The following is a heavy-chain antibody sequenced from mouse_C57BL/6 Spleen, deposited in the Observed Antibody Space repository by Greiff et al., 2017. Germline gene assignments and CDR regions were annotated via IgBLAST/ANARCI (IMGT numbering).Heavy chain of an antibody. CDR1: GFTFSSYA. CDR2: ISDGGSYT. V-gene: IGHV5-4*01. D-gene: IGHD1-1*01. Sequence: EVKLMESGGGLVKPGGSLKLSCAASGFTFSSYAMSWVRQTPEKRLEWVATISDGGSYTYYPDNVKGRFTISRDNAKNNLYLQMSHLKSEDTAMYYCARDPYYYGSTSSYWYLDVWGTGTTVTVSS. CDR3: ARDPYYYGSTSSYWYLDV. J-gene: IGHJ1*03.